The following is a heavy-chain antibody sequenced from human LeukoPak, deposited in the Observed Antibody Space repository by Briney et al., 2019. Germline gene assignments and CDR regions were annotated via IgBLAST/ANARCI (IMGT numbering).Heavy chain of an antibody. CDR1: GGSISSSSYY. D-gene: IGHD5-18*01. J-gene: IGHJ6*03. V-gene: IGHV4-39*01. CDR3: ARGFEDTAMANYYYMDV. CDR2: IYYSGST. Sequence: SETLSLTCTVSGGSISSSSYYWGWIRQPPGKGLEWIGSIYYSGSTYYNPSLKSRVTISVDTSKNQFSLKLSSVTAADTAVYYCARGFEDTAMANYYYMDVWGKGTTVTVSS.